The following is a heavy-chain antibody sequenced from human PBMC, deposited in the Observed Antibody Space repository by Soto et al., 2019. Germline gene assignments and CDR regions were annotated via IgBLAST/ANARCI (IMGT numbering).Heavy chain of an antibody. V-gene: IGHV3-21*01. J-gene: IGHJ5*01. CDR3: ARDPSEGRVGNWFES. CDR1: GFTFSRYG. D-gene: IGHD2-2*01. Sequence: EVQLVESGGGLDKRGGSLRLSCAASGFTFSRYGMNWLRQAPGKGLEWVASISSSTSYVYYADSVKGRFSTSRDNAKNILYLEMYALRTEDTAVYYCARDPSEGRVGNWFESWGQGTLVTVSS. CDR2: ISSSTSYV.